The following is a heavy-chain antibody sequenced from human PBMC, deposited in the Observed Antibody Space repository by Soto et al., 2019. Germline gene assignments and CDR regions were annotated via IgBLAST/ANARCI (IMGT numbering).Heavy chain of an antibody. D-gene: IGHD3-3*01. CDR1: VYILTSYA. CDR2: ISAANGKT. J-gene: IGHJ4*01. Sequence: QVQVVQSAAEVRQPGASVRFSFKESVYILTSYAIQWVRQAPGPRLEYMGWISAANGKTGSSQRLQGRVTCSRGADARIAYMERRRLRADDTAMYYSALSPTGFWSPAECAGDFDQWGHGNVVHVS. V-gene: IGHV1-3*01. CDR3: ALSPTGFWSPAECAGDFDQ.